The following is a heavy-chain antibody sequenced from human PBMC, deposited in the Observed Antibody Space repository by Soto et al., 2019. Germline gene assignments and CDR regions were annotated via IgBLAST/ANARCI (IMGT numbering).Heavy chain of an antibody. CDR3: ARVGPVAATLGMVVRDWNYGMDV. CDR2: IIPIFGTA. V-gene: IGHV1-69*12. D-gene: IGHD2-15*01. J-gene: IGHJ6*02. CDR1: GGTFSSYA. Sequence: QVQLVQSGAEVKKPGSSVKVSCKAFGGTFSSYAISWVRQAPGQGLEWMGGIIPIFGTANYAQKFQGRVTITADESTSTAYMELSSLRSEDTAVYYCARVGPVAATLGMVVRDWNYGMDVWGQGTTVTVSS.